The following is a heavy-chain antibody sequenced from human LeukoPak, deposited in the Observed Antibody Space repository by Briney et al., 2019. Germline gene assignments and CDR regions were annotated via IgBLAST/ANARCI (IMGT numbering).Heavy chain of an antibody. D-gene: IGHD3-10*01. CDR3: ARDVGSGGGTFPTYHFDF. CDR1: GGFISSHY. CDR2: IYYSGST. V-gene: IGHV4-59*11. Sequence: SETLSLTCTVSGGFISSHYWSWIRQPPGKGLEWIGYIYYSGSTNYNPSLKSRVTISVDTSKNQFSLRLSSLTAADTAVYYCARDVGSGGGTFPTYHFDFWGQGTLVTVSS. J-gene: IGHJ4*02.